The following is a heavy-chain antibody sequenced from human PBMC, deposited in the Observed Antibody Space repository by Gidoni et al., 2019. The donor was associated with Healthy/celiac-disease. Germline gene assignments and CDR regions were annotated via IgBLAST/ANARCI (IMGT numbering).Heavy chain of an antibody. Sequence: QVQLVESGGGVVQPGRSLRLSCAASGFTFRSFGMHWGRQAPGKGLEWVAVISYDGSNKYYADSVKGRFTISRDNSKNTLYLQMNSLGAEDTAVYYCAKDGGYVLARGFDYWGQGTLVTVSS. J-gene: IGHJ4*02. CDR1: GFTFRSFG. CDR2: ISYDGSNK. V-gene: IGHV3-30*18. D-gene: IGHD5-12*01. CDR3: AKDGGYVLARGFDY.